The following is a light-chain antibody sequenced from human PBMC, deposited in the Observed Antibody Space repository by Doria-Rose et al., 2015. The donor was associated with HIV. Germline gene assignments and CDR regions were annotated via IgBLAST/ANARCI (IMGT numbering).Light chain of an antibody. V-gene: IGKV1-39*01. CDR1: QTVSTY. CDR3: QQPYSSPTWT. Sequence: DIRMTQSPSSLSASIGDRVTITCRASQTVSTYFNWFQKEPAKAPKHLIYAASRLQSGVPSRFSGSGSGTDFTLTISGLQPGDVATYYCQQPYSSPTWTFGQGNKVEMK. J-gene: IGKJ1*01. CDR2: AAS.